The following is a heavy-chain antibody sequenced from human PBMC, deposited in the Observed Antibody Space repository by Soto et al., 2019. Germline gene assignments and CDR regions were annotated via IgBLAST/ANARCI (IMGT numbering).Heavy chain of an antibody. CDR2: ISGSGGST. J-gene: IGHJ5*02. CDR3: AKDRRYCGGDCYSNWFDP. V-gene: IGHV3-23*01. CDR1: GFTFSSYA. Sequence: PGGSLRLACAASGFTFSSYAMRWVRQAPGKGLEWVSAISGSGGSTYYADSVKGRFTISRDNSKNTLYLQMNSLRAEDTAVYYCAKDRRYCGGDCYSNWFDPWGQGTLVTVSS. D-gene: IGHD2-21*02.